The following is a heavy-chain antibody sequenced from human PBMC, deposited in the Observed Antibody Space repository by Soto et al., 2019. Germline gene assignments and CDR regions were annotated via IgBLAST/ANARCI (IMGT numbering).Heavy chain of an antibody. CDR3: AKRRGAGGHFDY. D-gene: IGHD2-15*01. CDR2: VSIGGST. V-gene: IGHV3-23*01. CDR1: GFTFCSYA. Sequence: GSLRLSCAASGFTFCSYAMGWGRQGPGKGLEWVAVVSIGGSTHYADSVRGRFTISRDNSKNTLSLQMNSLTAEDTAVYFCAKRRGAGGHFDYWGQGALVTVSS. J-gene: IGHJ4*02.